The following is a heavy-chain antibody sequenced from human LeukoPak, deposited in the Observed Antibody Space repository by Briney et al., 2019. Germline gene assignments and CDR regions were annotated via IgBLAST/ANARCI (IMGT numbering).Heavy chain of an antibody. CDR1: GFTFSSYG. CDR2: ISYDGSNK. D-gene: IGHD3-10*01. Sequence: GGSLRLSCAASGFTFSSYGMHWVRQAPGKGLEWVAVISYDGSNKYYADSVKGRFTISRDNSKNTLYLQMNSLRAEDTAVYYCAKDLSTYYYGSGSYPDGYFDYWGQGTLVTVSS. CDR3: AKDLSTYYYGSGSYPDGYFDY. J-gene: IGHJ4*02. V-gene: IGHV3-30*18.